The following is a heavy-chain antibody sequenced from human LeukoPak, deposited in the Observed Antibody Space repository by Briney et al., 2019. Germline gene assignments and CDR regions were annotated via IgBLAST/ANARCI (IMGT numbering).Heavy chain of an antibody. Sequence: GGSLRLSCAASGFTFSSYAMSWVRQAPGKGLEWVSAISGSGGSTYYADSVKGRFTISRDNAKNSLYLQMNSLRADDTALYYCAKDWGPTPSFIDYWGQGTLVTVSS. CDR3: AKDWGPTPSFIDY. CDR1: GFTFSSYA. D-gene: IGHD1-26*01. J-gene: IGHJ4*02. CDR2: ISGSGGST. V-gene: IGHV3-23*01.